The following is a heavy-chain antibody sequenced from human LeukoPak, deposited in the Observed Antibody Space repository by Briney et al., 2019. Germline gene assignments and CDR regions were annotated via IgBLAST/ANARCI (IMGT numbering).Heavy chain of an antibody. CDR2: INFKSEDI. V-gene: IGHV3-48*01. Sequence: PGGSLRLSCAASGFTFSSHSMNWVRQAPGKGLEWISFINFKSEDIRYADSVEGRFIISRDNARKSLYLRMNSLRAEDTAVYYCARDKDYASDMWGQGTMVTVAS. J-gene: IGHJ3*02. D-gene: IGHD4-11*01. CDR1: GFTFSSHS. CDR3: ARDKDYASDM.